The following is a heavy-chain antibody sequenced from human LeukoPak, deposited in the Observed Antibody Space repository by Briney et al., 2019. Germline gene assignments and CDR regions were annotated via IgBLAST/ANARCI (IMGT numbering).Heavy chain of an antibody. V-gene: IGHV4-61*01. CDR2: IYYSGST. CDR3: ARAAYSGSYHSDY. D-gene: IGHD1-26*01. Sequence: PSETLSLTCTVSGGSVSSGSYYWSWIRQPPGKGLEWIGYIYYSGSTNYNPSLKSRVTISVDTSKNQFSLKLSSVTAADTAVYYCARAAYSGSYHSDYWGQGTLVTVSS. J-gene: IGHJ4*02. CDR1: GGSVSSGSYY.